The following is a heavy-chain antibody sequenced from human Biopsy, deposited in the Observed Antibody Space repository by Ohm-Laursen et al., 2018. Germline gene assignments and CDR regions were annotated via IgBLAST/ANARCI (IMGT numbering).Heavy chain of an antibody. J-gene: IGHJ4*02. D-gene: IGHD3-16*01. V-gene: IGHV4-59*01. CDR2: IYYTGST. CDR3: ARDSRGGHLNTTLITGKNRDS. Sequence: TLSLTCTVSRVSISNNYWTCIRPSPGQGLEWIGNIYYTGSTYYNPSVKSRVTISVDTSKNQFSPKLNSVTAADTAVYFSARDSRGGHLNTTLITGKNRDSWGQGILVTVSS. CDR1: RVSISNNY.